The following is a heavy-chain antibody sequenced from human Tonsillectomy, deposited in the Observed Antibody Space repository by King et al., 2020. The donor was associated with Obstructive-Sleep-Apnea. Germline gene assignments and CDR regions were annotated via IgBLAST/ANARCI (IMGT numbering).Heavy chain of an antibody. CDR1: GFSVIDRGVG. V-gene: IGHV2-5*02. D-gene: IGHD6-13*01. Sequence: TLKESGPTLVKPPQTLTLTCTFSGFSVIDRGVGVAWIRQPPGKALEWLALIYWDDDKRYSPSLKNRHTLTKDTSRNQVVLSMTNMDPVDTATYYCAHSREYSGGWYRIDNWRQGTLLTVSA. CDR3: AHSREYSGGWYRIDN. J-gene: IGHJ4*01. CDR2: IYWDDDK.